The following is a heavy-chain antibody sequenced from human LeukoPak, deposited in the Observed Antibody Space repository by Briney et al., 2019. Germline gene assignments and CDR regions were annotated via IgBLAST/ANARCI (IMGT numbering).Heavy chain of an antibody. CDR3: ARKNYFYYYMDV. Sequence: GGPLRLSCEASGFSFSSYGLHWVRQAPGKGLEWVSYISTSGSTIYYADSVKGQFTISRDNAKNSLYLQMNSLRAEDTAVYYCARKNYFYYYMDVWGKGTTVTISS. V-gene: IGHV3-48*04. CDR1: GFSFSSYG. CDR2: ISTSGSTI. D-gene: IGHD2/OR15-2a*01. J-gene: IGHJ6*03.